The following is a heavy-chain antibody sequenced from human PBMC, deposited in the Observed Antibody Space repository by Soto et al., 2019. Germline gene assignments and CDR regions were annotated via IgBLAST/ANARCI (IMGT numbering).Heavy chain of an antibody. Sequence: LTLTCSLSDYSISSGDYWGWMRQPPGKGLEWIGCIYHSVSTYFNPSLKSRVTLSVDTSRNKFSLKLSSVNAADTAVYYCAREDSRTFDPWGKGTMVTVS. CDR2: IYHSVST. D-gene: IGHD6-13*01. CDR1: DYSISSGDY. CDR3: AREDSRTFDP. J-gene: IGHJ5*02. V-gene: IGHV4-38-2*02.